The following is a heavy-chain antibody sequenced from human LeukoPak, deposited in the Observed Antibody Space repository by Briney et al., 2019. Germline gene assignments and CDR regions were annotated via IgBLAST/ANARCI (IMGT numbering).Heavy chain of an antibody. D-gene: IGHD3-22*01. J-gene: IGHJ5*02. V-gene: IGHV4-59*01. CDR3: ARGWKDSSGYFLFDP. CDR2: IYYSGST. CDR1: GGSISSYY. Sequence: PSETLSLTYTVSGGSISSYYWSWIRQPPGKGLEWIGYIYYSGSTNYNPSLKSRVTISVDTSKNQFSLKLSSVTAADTAVYYCARGWKDSSGYFLFDPWGQGTLVTVSS.